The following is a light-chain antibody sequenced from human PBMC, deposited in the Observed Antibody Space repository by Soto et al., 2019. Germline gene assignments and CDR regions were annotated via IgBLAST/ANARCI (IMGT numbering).Light chain of an antibody. CDR1: NNNIGDYNY. CDR2: EVS. J-gene: IGLJ3*02. Sequence: QSALTQPASVSGSPGQSITISCTGTNNNIGDYNYVSWYQQHPDKAPKLIIYEVSNRPSGISGRFSGSKSGNTASLTISGLQAEDEADYYRYCFTNSSLRWVFGGGTKLTVL. CDR3: YCFTNSSLRWV. V-gene: IGLV2-14*01.